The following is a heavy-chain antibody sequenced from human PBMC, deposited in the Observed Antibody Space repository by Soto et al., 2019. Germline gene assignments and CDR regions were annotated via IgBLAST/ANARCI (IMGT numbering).Heavy chain of an antibody. J-gene: IGHJ5*02. Sequence: GGSLRLSCAASGFTFSSYGMHWVRQAPGKGLEWVAVISYDGSNKYYADSVKGRFTISRDNSKNTLYLQMNSLRAEDTAVYYCAKDCCYDIPTGFDPWGQGTLVTVSS. CDR2: ISYDGSNK. V-gene: IGHV3-30*18. CDR3: AKDCCYDIPTGFDP. CDR1: GFTFSSYG. D-gene: IGHD3-9*01.